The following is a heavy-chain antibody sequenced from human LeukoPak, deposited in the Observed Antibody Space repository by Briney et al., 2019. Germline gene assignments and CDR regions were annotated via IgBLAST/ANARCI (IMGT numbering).Heavy chain of an antibody. D-gene: IGHD3-22*01. CDR2: ISYDGSNK. CDR1: GFTFSNYA. J-gene: IGHJ4*02. Sequence: GGSLRLSCAASGFTFSNYAIHWVRQAPGKGLEWVALISYDGSNKYYADSVKGRFTISRDNSKNTLYLQMNSLTAEDTAVYYCARDRYYDSSGYYFTPTGYFDYWAREPWSPSPQ. CDR3: ARDRYYDSSGYYFTPTGYFDY. V-gene: IGHV3-30-3*01.